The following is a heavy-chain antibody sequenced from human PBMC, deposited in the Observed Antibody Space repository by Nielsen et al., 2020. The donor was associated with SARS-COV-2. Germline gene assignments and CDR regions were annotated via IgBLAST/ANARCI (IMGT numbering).Heavy chain of an antibody. CDR1: GFTFSNAW. CDR3: TTEYQLLSGIIDY. CDR2: IKSKTDGGTT. J-gene: IGHJ4*02. D-gene: IGHD2-2*01. V-gene: IGHV3-15*01. Sequence: GGSLRLSCAASGFTFSNAWMSWVRQAPGKGLEWVGRIKSKTDGGTTDYAAPMKGRFTISRDDSKNTLYLQMNSLKTEDTAVYYCTTEYQLLSGIIDYWGQGTLVTVSS.